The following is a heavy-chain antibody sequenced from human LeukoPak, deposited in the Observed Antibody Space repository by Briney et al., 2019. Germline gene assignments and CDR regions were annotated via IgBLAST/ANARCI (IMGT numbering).Heavy chain of an antibody. CDR1: GFTLGDYY. CDR3: ARDKSHGGMDV. J-gene: IGHJ6*02. CDR2: ISNSGSTI. V-gene: IGHV3-11*01. Sequence: PGGSLRLSCTASGFTLGDYYMNWIRQAPGKGPAWVSYISNSGSTIYYADYVKGRFTVSRDNTKNSLYLQMNSLRAEDTAVYFCARDKSHGGMDVWGRGTTVTVSS.